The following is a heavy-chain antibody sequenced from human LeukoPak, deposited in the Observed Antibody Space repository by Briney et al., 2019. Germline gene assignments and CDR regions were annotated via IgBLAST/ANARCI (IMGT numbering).Heavy chain of an antibody. CDR3: AKLGDIVVVPAAGWVDY. D-gene: IGHD2-2*01. CDR2: ISGSGGST. Sequence: GGSLRLSCAASGFTFSSYAMSWVRQAPGKGLEWVSAISGSGGSTYYADSVKGRFTISRDNFKNTLYLQMNSLRAEDTAVYYCAKLGDIVVVPAAGWVDYWGQGTLVTVSS. J-gene: IGHJ4*02. CDR1: GFTFSSYA. V-gene: IGHV3-23*01.